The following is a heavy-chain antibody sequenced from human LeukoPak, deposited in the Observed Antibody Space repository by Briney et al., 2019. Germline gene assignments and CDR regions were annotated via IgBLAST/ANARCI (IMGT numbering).Heavy chain of an antibody. CDR2: ISNDSRYI. CDR3: ASLSGVWDTGDKKWFDP. V-gene: IGHV3-21*01. D-gene: IGHD2-8*02. CDR1: GFTLSRYI. J-gene: IGHJ5*02. Sequence: PGGSLRLSCIASGFTLSRYIMNWVRQAPGKGLEWVASISNDSRYIYYSDSVEGRSTISRDNAENTVYLQTNSLRVEDTAMYYCASLSGVWDTGDKKWFDPWGQGTLVTVSS.